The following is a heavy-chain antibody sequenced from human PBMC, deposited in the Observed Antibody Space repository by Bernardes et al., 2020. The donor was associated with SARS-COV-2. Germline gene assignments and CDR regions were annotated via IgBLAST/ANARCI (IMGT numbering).Heavy chain of an antibody. CDR1: GFTFRSSD. D-gene: IGHD3-22*01. V-gene: IGHV3-13*01. CDR2: LGPAGDT. Sequence: VGSLLLSCAASGFTFRSSDMHWVRQATGPGLAWVSALGPAGDTYYPGSVKGRFTISRENAKNSLYLQMNSLRAEDTAVYYCARAITYYDSSGYYHRVYYYYGMDVWGQGTTVTVS. CDR3: ARAITYYDSSGYYHRVYYYYGMDV. J-gene: IGHJ6*02.